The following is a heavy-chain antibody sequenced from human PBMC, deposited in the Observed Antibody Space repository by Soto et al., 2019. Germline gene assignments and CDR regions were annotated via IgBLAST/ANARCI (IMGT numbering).Heavy chain of an antibody. CDR2: IYYSWNA. CDR3: ASRIPAWSLS. V-gene: IGHV4-39*01. CDR1: GGSISNNIYL. Sequence: QLQLQESGPGLVKPSETLSLICTVSGGSISNNIYLWGWIRQPPGKGLEWIATIYYSWNASYNPSLRSRVTLSVDTSTKQFSRKLTSLTAADAAMYSGASRIPAWSLSWRQGARVTVSS. J-gene: IGHJ5*02. D-gene: IGHD2-21*01.